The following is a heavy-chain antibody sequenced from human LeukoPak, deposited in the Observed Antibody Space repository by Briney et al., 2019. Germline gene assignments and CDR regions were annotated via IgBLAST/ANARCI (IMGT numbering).Heavy chain of an antibody. CDR2: IYYSGST. D-gene: IGHD6-6*01. V-gene: IGHV4-39*07. CDR1: GGSISSSSYY. Sequence: SETLSLTCTVSGGSISSSSYYWGWIRQPPGKGLEWIGSIYYSGSTYYNPSLKSRVTISVDTSKNQFSLKLSSVTAADTALYYCARSHSSTSWFFDSWGQGTLVTVSS. J-gene: IGHJ4*02. CDR3: ARSHSSTSWFFDS.